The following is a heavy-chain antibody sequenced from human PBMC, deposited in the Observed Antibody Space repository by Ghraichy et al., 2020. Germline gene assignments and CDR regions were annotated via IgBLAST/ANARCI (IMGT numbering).Heavy chain of an antibody. Sequence: GSLRLSCAASGFTFSSYAMSWVHQAPGKGLEWVSAISGSGGSTYYADSVKGRFTISRDNSKNTLYLQMNSLRAEDTAVYYCAKGYQDIVVVPADMRFDYWGQGTLVTVSS. CDR1: GFTFSSYA. V-gene: IGHV3-23*01. J-gene: IGHJ4*02. CDR2: ISGSGGST. CDR3: AKGYQDIVVVPADMRFDY. D-gene: IGHD2-2*01.